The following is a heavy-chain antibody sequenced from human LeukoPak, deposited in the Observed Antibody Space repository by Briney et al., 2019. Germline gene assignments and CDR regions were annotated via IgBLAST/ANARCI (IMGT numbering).Heavy chain of an antibody. Sequence: GGSLRLSCTASGFTFGDHAMSWVRQAPGKGLEWVGFIRSKTYGGTTEYAASVKGRFIISRDDSTSIAYLQMNSLKTEDTAVYYCTRGPIQLWLYHGMDVWGQGTTVTVSS. V-gene: IGHV3-49*04. J-gene: IGHJ6*02. CDR1: GFTFGDHA. CDR2: IRSKTYGGTT. D-gene: IGHD5-18*01. CDR3: TRGPIQLWLYHGMDV.